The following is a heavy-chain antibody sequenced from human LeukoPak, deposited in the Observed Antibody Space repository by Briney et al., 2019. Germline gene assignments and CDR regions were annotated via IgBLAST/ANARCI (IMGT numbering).Heavy chain of an antibody. D-gene: IGHD3-3*02. CDR3: SRVLAETLASDY. Sequence: GGSLRLSCTTSGFTFGDYAMSWLRQAQGKGLEWVGFIRSKAYGATTEYAASVKGRFTISRDDSKSIAYLQMNSLKTEDTAVYYCSRVLAETLASDYWGQGTLITVSS. J-gene: IGHJ4*02. V-gene: IGHV3-49*03. CDR2: IRSKAYGATT. CDR1: GFTFGDYA.